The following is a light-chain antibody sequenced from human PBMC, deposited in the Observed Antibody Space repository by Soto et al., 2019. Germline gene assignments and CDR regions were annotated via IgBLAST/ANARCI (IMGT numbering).Light chain of an antibody. CDR2: RTS. V-gene: IGKV3-20*01. J-gene: IGKJ2*02. Sequence: EIVLTQSPGTLSVSPGERATLSCRASQSVGNSYLVWYQQKPGQAPRLLMFRTSSRATGIPDRFSGSGSGTDFTLTISRLEPEDFAVYYCQQYETSPCTFGQGTKLEIK. CDR3: QQYETSPCT. CDR1: QSVGNSY.